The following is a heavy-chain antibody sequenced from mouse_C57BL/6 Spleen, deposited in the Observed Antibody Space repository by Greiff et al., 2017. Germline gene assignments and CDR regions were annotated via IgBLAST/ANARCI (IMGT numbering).Heavy chain of an antibody. CDR3: ARYTGGAMDY. CDR1: GFTFTDYY. J-gene: IGHJ4*01. Sequence: EVQLVESGGGLVQPGGSLSLSCAASGFTFTDYYMSWVRQPPGKALEWLGFIRNKANGYTTEYSASVKGRFTISRDNSQSILYLQMNALRAEDSATYYVARYTGGAMDYWGQGTSVTVSS. CDR2: IRNKANGYTT. V-gene: IGHV7-3*01.